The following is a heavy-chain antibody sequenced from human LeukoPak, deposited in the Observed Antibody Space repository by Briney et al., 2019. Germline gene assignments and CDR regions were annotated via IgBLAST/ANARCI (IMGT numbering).Heavy chain of an antibody. CDR2: IYSGGST. Sequence: GGSLRLSCAASGFTVSSTYMGWVRQAPGKGLEWVSVIYSGGSTYYADSVKGRFTISRDNSKNTLYLQMNSLRAEDTAVYYCARDGGYCSSTSCYNGAFDIWGQGTMVTVSS. V-gene: IGHV3-53*01. CDR3: ARDGGYCSSTSCYNGAFDI. D-gene: IGHD2-2*02. J-gene: IGHJ3*02. CDR1: GFTVSSTY.